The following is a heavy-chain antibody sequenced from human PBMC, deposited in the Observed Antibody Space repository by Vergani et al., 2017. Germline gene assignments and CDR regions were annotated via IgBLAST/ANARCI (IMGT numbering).Heavy chain of an antibody. Sequence: QIQLQQSGPGLVKPSQTLSLTCAISGDSVSSDSAAWNWIRQSPSRGLEWLGRTYYRSKWYNDYAVSVKSRITINPDTSQNQFSLQLNSVTPEDTAVYYCARDVAVAPPAWFDPWGQGTLVTVSS. D-gene: IGHD6-19*01. CDR1: GDSVSSDSAA. V-gene: IGHV6-1*01. CDR3: ARDVAVAPPAWFDP. J-gene: IGHJ5*02. CDR2: TYYRSKWYN.